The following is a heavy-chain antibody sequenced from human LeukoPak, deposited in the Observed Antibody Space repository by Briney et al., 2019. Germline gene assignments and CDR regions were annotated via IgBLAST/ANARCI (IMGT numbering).Heavy chain of an antibody. CDR3: AKAGAVVVVAAKYFDY. CDR2: VSDNGGLK. CDR1: GFTLSRHG. V-gene: IGHV3-30*18. J-gene: IGHJ4*02. Sequence: GGSLRLSCAASGFTLSRHGMHWVRQAPGRGLEWLAVVSDNGGLKYYSDSVKGRFTISRDNSKSTLNLQMNSLRAEDTAVYYCAKAGAVVVVAAKYFDYWGQGTLVTVSS. D-gene: IGHD2-15*01.